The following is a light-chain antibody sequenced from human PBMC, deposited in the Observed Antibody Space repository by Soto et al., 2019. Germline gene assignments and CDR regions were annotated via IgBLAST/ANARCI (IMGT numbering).Light chain of an antibody. CDR3: QQFSRYPLT. V-gene: IGKV3-20*01. CDR1: QTVRNNY. J-gene: IGKJ4*02. Sequence: EFVLTQSPGTLSLSPGERATLSCRASQTVRNNYLAWYQQRPGQATRLLIYDASSRTTGIPDRFRGGGAGTDFTLTISRLDSEDCAVYYCQQFSRYPLTFGGGTKVEIK. CDR2: DAS.